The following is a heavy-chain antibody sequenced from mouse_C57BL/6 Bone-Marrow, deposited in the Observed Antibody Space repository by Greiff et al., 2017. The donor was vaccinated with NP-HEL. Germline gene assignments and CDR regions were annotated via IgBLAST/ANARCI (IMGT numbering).Heavy chain of an antibody. CDR2: IDPEDGET. J-gene: IGHJ2*01. V-gene: IGHV14-2*01. D-gene: IGHD2-10*02. Sequence: VQLQQSGAELVKPGASVKLSCTASGFNIKDYYMHWVKQRTEQGLEWIGRIDPEDGETSYVLKFQGKATLTADTSSNTAYLQLSSLTSEDTAVYCCAGVWFYYFDYWGQGTTLTVSS. CDR1: GFNIKDYY. CDR3: AGVWFYYFDY.